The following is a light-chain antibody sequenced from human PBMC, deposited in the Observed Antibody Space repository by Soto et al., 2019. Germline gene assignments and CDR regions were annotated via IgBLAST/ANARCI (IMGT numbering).Light chain of an antibody. CDR2: GSS. J-gene: IGKJ2*01. CDR1: QRVSSN. Sequence: EILMTQSPATLSLSPGERATLSCGASQRVSSNLAWYQQKPGQAPRLLIYGSSTRATGVPARFSGSGSGTQFTLTIGSLQSEDFAVYYCQQYNDWPPYTFGQGTKLEIK. CDR3: QQYNDWPPYT. V-gene: IGKV3-15*01.